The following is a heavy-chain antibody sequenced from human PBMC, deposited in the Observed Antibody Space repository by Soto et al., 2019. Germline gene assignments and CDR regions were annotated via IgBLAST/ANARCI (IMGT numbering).Heavy chain of an antibody. CDR1: GGSFSGYY. V-gene: IGHV4-34*01. D-gene: IGHD2-2*01. Sequence: SETLSLTCAVYGGSFSGYYWSWIRQPPGKGLEWIGEINHSGSTNYNPSLKSRVTISVDTSKNQFSLKLSSVTAADTAVYYCARRPASDCSSTSCYRFDYWGQGTLVTVSS. CDR3: ARRPASDCSSTSCYRFDY. J-gene: IGHJ4*02. CDR2: INHSGST.